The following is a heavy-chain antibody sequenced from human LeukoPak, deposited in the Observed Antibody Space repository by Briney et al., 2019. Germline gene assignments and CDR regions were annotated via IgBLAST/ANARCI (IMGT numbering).Heavy chain of an antibody. CDR3: ARGSIAAADSFDY. V-gene: IGHV4-34*01. Sequence: SETLSLTCAVYGGSFSGYYWSWIRQPPGKGLEWIGEINHSGSTNYNPYLKSRVTISLDTTKNQFTTKLSSVTAADTAVYYCARGSIAAADSFDYWGQGTLVTVSS. CDR1: GGSFSGYY. J-gene: IGHJ4*02. CDR2: INHSGST. D-gene: IGHD6-13*01.